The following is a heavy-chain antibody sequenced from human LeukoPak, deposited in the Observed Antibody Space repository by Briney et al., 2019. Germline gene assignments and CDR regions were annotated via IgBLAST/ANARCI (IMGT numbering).Heavy chain of an antibody. CDR3: ARRAKDFWRGYNDY. V-gene: IGHV3-64*01. J-gene: IGHJ4*02. CDR1: GFTFSSYW. Sequence: GGPLRLSCAASGFTFSSYWMSWVRQAPGKALEYVSAISSNGGGTYYANSVKGRFTISRDNSKKTVYLQMGTLIAEDIAVYYCARRAKDFWRGYNDYWGQGTLVTVSP. D-gene: IGHD3-3*01. CDR2: ISSNGGGT.